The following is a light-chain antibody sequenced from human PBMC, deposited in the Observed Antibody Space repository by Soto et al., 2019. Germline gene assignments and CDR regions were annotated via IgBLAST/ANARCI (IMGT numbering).Light chain of an antibody. J-gene: IGKJ2*01. CDR2: GAS. V-gene: IGKV3-20*01. Sequence: EIVLTQSPGTLSLSPGERATLSCRASQSISSNYLAWYQQKPGQAPSLLIYGASTRATGIPDRFSGSGSGTDFTLTINRLEPEDFAVYYWQQYGSAPPTYTFGQGTKLEIK. CDR1: QSISSNY. CDR3: QQYGSAPPTYT.